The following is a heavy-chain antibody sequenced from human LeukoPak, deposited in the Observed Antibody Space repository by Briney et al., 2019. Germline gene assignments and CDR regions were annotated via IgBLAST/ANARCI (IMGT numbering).Heavy chain of an antibody. CDR2: INPNSGGT. J-gene: IGHJ4*02. CDR1: GYTFTGYY. CDR3: ATDYAGNSVPDY. D-gene: IGHD4-23*01. Sequence: VSVKVSCKASGYTFTGYYMHWVRQAPGQGLEWMGWINPNSGGTNYAQKFQGRVTMTRDASISTAYMELSWLRSDDTALYYCATDYAGNSVPDYWGQGTLVTVSS. V-gene: IGHV1-2*02.